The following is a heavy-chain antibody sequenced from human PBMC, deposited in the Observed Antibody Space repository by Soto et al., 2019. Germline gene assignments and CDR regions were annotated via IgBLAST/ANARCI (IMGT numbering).Heavy chain of an antibody. Sequence: EVQLAESGGGMVKPGGSLRLSCVASGFTFSSYDMPWVRQAPGKGLEYVSSISSNGGTTYYGNSVKGRFTISRDNSKNTLYLQMGSLRAEDMAVYYCVRRVSGNYDYWGQGTLVTVSS. D-gene: IGHD1-7*01. CDR3: VRRVSGNYDY. V-gene: IGHV3-64*01. J-gene: IGHJ4*02. CDR2: ISSNGGTT. CDR1: GFTFSSYD.